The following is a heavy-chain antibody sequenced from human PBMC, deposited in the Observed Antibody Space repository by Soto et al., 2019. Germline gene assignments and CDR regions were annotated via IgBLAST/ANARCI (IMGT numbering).Heavy chain of an antibody. CDR1: GFTFSSYW. V-gene: IGHV3-74*01. Sequence: EVQLVESGGGLVQPGGSLRLSCAASGFTFSSYWMHWVRQAPGKGLVWVSRINSDGSSTSYAESVKGRFTISRDNAKNTLYLQMNSLRAEETAVYYCVRTSLVVAAATREDYWGQGTLVTVSS. CDR3: VRTSLVVAAATREDY. CDR2: INSDGSST. D-gene: IGHD2-15*01. J-gene: IGHJ4*02.